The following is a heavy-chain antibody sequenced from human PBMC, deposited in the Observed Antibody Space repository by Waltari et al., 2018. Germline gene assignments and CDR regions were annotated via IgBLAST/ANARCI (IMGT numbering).Heavy chain of an antibody. CDR3: ARDRGRGLYLDT. D-gene: IGHD2-15*01. CDR2: VRGSGTT. Sequence: QLQLQASGPGLVKPSGTLSLSCAVSGDSLRSTYVWNWVRQSPQTGLEWMGQVRGSGTTNYNPSFASRVTISLDTSNNQFSLKVTSATAADTAVYYCARDRGRGLYLDTWGPGILVSVSP. CDR1: GDSLRSTYV. J-gene: IGHJ5*02. V-gene: IGHV4-4*02.